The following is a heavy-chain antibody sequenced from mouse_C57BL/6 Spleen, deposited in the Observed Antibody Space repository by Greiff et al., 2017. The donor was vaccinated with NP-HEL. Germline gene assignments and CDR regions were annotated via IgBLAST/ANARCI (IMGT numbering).Heavy chain of an antibody. CDR2: IYPGSGST. Sequence: QVQLQQPGAELVKPGASVKMSCKASGYTFTSYWLTWVKQRPGQGLEWIGDIYPGSGSTNYTEKFKSKATLTVDTSSSTAYMQLSSLTSEDSAVYDRARKGYYDYEEAGLAYWGQGTLVTVSA. D-gene: IGHD2-4*01. J-gene: IGHJ3*01. CDR1: GYTFTSYW. V-gene: IGHV1-55*01. CDR3: ARKGYYDYEEAGLAY.